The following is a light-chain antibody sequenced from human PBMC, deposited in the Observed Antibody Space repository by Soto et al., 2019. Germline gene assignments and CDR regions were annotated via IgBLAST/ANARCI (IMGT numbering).Light chain of an antibody. CDR3: HQRQSWPRT. CDR1: QYINTR. CDR2: QTS. V-gene: IGKV3-11*01. Sequence: EIVLTQSPATPSSFPGDRVTLSCRASQYINTRLAWYQHRHGQAPRLLIYQTSIRAAGIPARFSASGSGTDFTLTISDVQPEDFALYYCHQRQSWPRTFGQGTK. J-gene: IGKJ1*01.